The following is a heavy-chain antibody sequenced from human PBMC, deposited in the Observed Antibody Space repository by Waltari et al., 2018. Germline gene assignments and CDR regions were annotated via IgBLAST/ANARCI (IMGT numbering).Heavy chain of an antibody. Sequence: QVQLQESGPGLVKPSETLSLTCAVSGYSISSGYYWGWIRQPPGKGLEWIGSIYHSGSTYYNPSLKSRVTISVDTSKNQFSLKLSSVTAADTAVYYCARGWGGRNVDIVATPNWYFDLWGRGTLVTVSS. CDR2: IYHSGST. D-gene: IGHD5-12*01. V-gene: IGHV4-38-2*01. CDR3: ARGWGGRNVDIVATPNWYFDL. J-gene: IGHJ2*01. CDR1: GYSISSGYY.